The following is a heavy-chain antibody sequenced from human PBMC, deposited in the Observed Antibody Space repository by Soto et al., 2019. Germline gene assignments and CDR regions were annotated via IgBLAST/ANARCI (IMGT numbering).Heavy chain of an antibody. CDR3: ARGSERVVPSAMSGEGWFGP. CDR2: ISAYSGNT. V-gene: IGHV1-18*01. Sequence: GASVKVSCKASGYSFTSYGISWVRQAPGQGLEWMGWISAYSGNTNYAQKLQGRLTLTTDTSTSTAYMELRSLRSDDSAVYFCARGSERVVPSAMSGEGWFGPWGQGTLVPVSS. CDR1: GYSFTSYG. J-gene: IGHJ5*02. D-gene: IGHD2-2*01.